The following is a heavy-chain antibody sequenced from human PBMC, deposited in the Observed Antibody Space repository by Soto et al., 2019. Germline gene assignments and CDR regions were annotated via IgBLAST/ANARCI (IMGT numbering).Heavy chain of an antibody. CDR1: GYTVTTHY. Sequence: QVQLVQSVAEVKKPGASVKISCTASGYTVTTHYMHWVRQAPGRGLEWMGAINPGSGAAKYTQTFQARVTMTRDTSTNTVYMEMSALRSEDTAVFYCARGGEVGVAGSAAFDMWGQGTMVTVSS. CDR2: INPGSGAA. D-gene: IGHD3-3*01. CDR3: ARGGEVGVAGSAAFDM. V-gene: IGHV1-46*01. J-gene: IGHJ3*02.